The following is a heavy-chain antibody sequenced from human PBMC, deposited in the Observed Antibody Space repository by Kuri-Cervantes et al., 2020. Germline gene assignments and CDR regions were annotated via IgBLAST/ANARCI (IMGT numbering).Heavy chain of an antibody. V-gene: IGHV1-2*02. CDR3: ARGSRRIVVADYYYYYGMDV. CDR1: GYTFTGYY. D-gene: IGHD3-22*01. J-gene: IGHJ6*02. Sequence: ASVNVSCKASGYTFTGYYMHWVRQAPGQGLEWMGWINPNSGGTNYAQKFQGRVTMTRDTSISTAYMELSRLRSDDTAVYYCARGSRRIVVADYYYYYGMDVWGQGTTVTVSS. CDR2: INPNSGGT.